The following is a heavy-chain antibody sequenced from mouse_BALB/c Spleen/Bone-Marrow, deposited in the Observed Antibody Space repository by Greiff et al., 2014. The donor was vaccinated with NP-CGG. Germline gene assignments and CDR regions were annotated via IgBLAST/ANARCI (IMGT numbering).Heavy chain of an antibody. Sequence: VQLQQSGAELARPGASVKLSCKASGYTFTSYWMQWVKQRPGQGLEWIGAIYPGDGDTRYTQKFKGKATLTADKSSSTAYMQLSSLASEDSAVYYCARWRYYFDYWGQGTTRTVSS. CDR3: ARWRYYFDY. D-gene: IGHD2-3*01. V-gene: IGHV1-87*01. CDR1: GYTFTSYW. CDR2: IYPGDGDT. J-gene: IGHJ2*01.